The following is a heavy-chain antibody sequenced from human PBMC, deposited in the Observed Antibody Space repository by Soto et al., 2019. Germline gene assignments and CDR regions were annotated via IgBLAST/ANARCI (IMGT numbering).Heavy chain of an antibody. CDR1: GGSISSSSYY. CDR2: IYYSGST. CDR3: ARHYALGRDYYYMDV. Sequence: SETLSLTCTVSGGSISSSSYYWGWIRQPPGKGLEWIGSIYYSGSTYYNPSLKSRVTISVDTSKNQFSLKLSSVTAADTAVYYCARHYALGRDYYYMDVWGKATTVTVSS. J-gene: IGHJ6*03. V-gene: IGHV4-39*01. D-gene: IGHD2-15*01.